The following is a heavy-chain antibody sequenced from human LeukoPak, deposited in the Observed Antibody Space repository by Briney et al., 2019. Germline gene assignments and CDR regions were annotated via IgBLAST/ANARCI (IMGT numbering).Heavy chain of an antibody. CDR3: ARPNWNDLHFDY. V-gene: IGHV4-39*07. Sequence: SETLSLTCTVSGGSITSSSYYWGWIRQLPGEGLEWIGSIYYSGNTYYNPSLKSRVTISVDTSKNQFSLRLSSVTAADTAVYYCARPNWNDLHFDYWGQGTLVTVSS. J-gene: IGHJ4*02. CDR2: IYYSGNT. D-gene: IGHD1-1*01. CDR1: GGSITSSSYY.